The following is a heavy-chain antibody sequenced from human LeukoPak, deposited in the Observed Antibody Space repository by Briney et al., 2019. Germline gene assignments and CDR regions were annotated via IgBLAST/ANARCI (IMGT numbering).Heavy chain of an antibody. CDR2: VSGSGDRT. CDR3: AKDSEYSSSWYPYYFDY. Sequence: GGSLRLSCAASGLTFRNYDMSWVRQAPGRGLEWVSSVSGSGDRTYYADSVRGRFTISRDNSKNTLYLQMNSLRAEDTAVYYCAKDSEYSSSWYPYYFDYWGQGTLVTVSS. D-gene: IGHD6-13*01. CDR1: GLTFRNYD. V-gene: IGHV3-23*01. J-gene: IGHJ4*02.